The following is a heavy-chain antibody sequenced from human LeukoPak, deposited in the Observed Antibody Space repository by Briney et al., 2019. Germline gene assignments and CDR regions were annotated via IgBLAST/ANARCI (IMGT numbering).Heavy chain of an antibody. V-gene: IGHV3-49*04. Sequence: GGSLRLSCSASGFTFGDFAMTWVRQAPGKGLEWVGFIRSNSYGGTTEYAASVNDRFTILRDDSKSIAYLQMNSLKTEDTAAYYCSKVGDYLGSGTLVNWFDPWGQGTLVTVSS. CDR2: IRSNSYGGTT. CDR3: SKVGDYLGSGTLVNWFDP. J-gene: IGHJ5*02. CDR1: GFTFGDFA. D-gene: IGHD3-10*01.